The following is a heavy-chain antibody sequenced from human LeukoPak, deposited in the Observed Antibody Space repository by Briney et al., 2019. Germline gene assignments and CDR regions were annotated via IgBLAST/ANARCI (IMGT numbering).Heavy chain of an antibody. CDR3: ARDRIYDSSGYSHFDY. CDR1: GCTFTSYY. D-gene: IGHD3-22*01. J-gene: IGHJ4*02. CDR2: INPSGGST. Sequence: ASVKVSCKASGCTFTSYYMHWVRQAPGQGLEWMGIINPSGGSTSYAQKFQGRVTMTRDTSTSTVYMELSSLRSEDTAVYYCARDRIYDSSGYSHFDYWGQGTLVTVSS. V-gene: IGHV1-46*01.